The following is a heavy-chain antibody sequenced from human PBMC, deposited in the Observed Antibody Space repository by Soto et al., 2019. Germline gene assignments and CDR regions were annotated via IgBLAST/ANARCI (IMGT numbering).Heavy chain of an antibody. CDR3: ARERSVGYCSTTTCPRPFYYFGMGV. D-gene: IGHD2-2*01. CDR1: GGTFSRYP. Sequence: QVQLVQSGAEVKKPGSSVKVSCKASGGTFSRYPISWVRQAPGQGLEWMGGIIPISGTADYALKFQGRVTITADESTSTGYMELRSLTSEDTAVYYCARERSVGYCSTTTCPRPFYYFGMGVWGQGTTVTVSS. J-gene: IGHJ6*02. V-gene: IGHV1-69*01. CDR2: IIPISGTA.